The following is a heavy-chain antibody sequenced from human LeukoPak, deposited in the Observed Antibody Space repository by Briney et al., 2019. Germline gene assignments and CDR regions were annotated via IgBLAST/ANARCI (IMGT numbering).Heavy chain of an antibody. Sequence: SETLSLTCTVSGGSISSYYWSWIRQPPGKGLEWIGYIYYSGSTNYNPSLKSRVTISVDTSKNQFSLKLSSVTAADTAVYYCARVTDYGGNSGLEYFQHWGQGTLVTVSS. D-gene: IGHD4-23*01. CDR2: IYYSGST. CDR3: ARVTDYGGNSGLEYFQH. J-gene: IGHJ1*01. CDR1: GGSISSYY. V-gene: IGHV4-59*01.